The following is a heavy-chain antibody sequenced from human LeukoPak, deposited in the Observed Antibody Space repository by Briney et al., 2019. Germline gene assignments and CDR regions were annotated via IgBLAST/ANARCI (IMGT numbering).Heavy chain of an antibody. J-gene: IGHJ4*02. CDR1: GYSFTNYW. D-gene: IGHD3/OR15-3a*01. CDR3: ARHDFTSTGRIDY. Sequence: GESLKISCKGSGYSFTNYWIGWVRQMPGKGLEWMAIIYPGDSDTRYSPSFQGLVTLSADKSISTAYLQWSSLKASDTAMYYCARHDFTSTGRIDYWGQGTPVTVSS. CDR2: IYPGDSDT. V-gene: IGHV5-51*01.